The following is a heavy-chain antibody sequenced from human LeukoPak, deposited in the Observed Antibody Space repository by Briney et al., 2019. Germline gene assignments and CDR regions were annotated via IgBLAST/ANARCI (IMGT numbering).Heavy chain of an antibody. J-gene: IGHJ4*01. Sequence: SETLSLTCTVSGGSFASYLWSWIRQPPGKGLEWIGYIYSSGSAKYNPSLKSRVIISGDTSKNQISLNLTSVTAADTAVYFCARHRDYYDTWGHGTLVTVSS. CDR1: GGSFASYL. D-gene: IGHD3-22*01. CDR2: IYSSGSA. V-gene: IGHV4-59*08. CDR3: ARHRDYYDT.